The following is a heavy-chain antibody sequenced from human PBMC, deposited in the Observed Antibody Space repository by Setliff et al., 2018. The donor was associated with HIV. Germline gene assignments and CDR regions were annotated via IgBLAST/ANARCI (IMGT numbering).Heavy chain of an antibody. CDR2: INANTGSP. V-gene: IGHV7-4-1*02. J-gene: IGHJ5*01. CDR3: ARALYGDYGGDINWFDS. Sequence: ASVKVSCKASGYTFINYAMNWVRQAPGQGLEWMGWINANTGSPTYAQAFTGRFVFSVDTSVTTAYLQISSLKAEDTAVYYCARALYGDYGGDINWFDSWGQGTLVTVSS. CDR1: GYTFINYA. D-gene: IGHD4-17*01.